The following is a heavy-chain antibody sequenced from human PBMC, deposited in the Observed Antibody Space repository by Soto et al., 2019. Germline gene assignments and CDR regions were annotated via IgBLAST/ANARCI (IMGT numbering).Heavy chain of an antibody. CDR3: ARETRMTVFDM. Sequence: APVEPSSKAPGEAKAVNSLYSVRQAPGQGLEWMGWINPNSGGTNYAQKFQDWVTMTRDTSINTAYMELRRLRSDDTALYFCARETRMTVFDMLGQGTMVT. CDR2: INPNSGGT. D-gene: IGHD2-15*01. V-gene: IGHV1-2*04. CDR1: GEAKAVNS. J-gene: IGHJ3*02.